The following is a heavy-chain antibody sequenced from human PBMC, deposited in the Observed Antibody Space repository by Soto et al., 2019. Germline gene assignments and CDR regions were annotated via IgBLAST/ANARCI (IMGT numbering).Heavy chain of an antibody. CDR1: GFTFSSHG. CDR2: IWYDGSNK. D-gene: IGHD3-16*01. V-gene: IGHV3-33*01. J-gene: IGHJ6*04. Sequence: GGSLRLSCAASGFTFSSHGMHWVRQAPGKGLEWVAVIWYDGSNKYYADSMKGRFTISKDNSKNTLYLQMNSLGAEDTAMYYCARGRGHYGQMDVWGKGTTVTVSS. CDR3: ARGRGHYGQMDV.